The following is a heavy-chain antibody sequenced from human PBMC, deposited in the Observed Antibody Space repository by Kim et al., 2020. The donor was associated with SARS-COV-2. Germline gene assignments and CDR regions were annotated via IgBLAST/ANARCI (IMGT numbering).Heavy chain of an antibody. CDR1: GYSFTSYW. CDR2: IYPGDSDT. Sequence: GESLKISCKGSGYSFTSYWIGWVRQMPGKGLEWMGIIYPGDSDTRYSPSFQGQVTISADKSTSTAYLQWSSLKASDTAMYYCARHVVSGDGYNFPKLDYWGQGTLVTVSS. CDR3: ARHVVSGDGYNFPKLDY. V-gene: IGHV5-51*01. J-gene: IGHJ4*02. D-gene: IGHD5-12*01.